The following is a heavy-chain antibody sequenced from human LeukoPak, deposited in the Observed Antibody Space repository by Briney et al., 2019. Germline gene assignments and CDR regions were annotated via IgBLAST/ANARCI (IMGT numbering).Heavy chain of an antibody. CDR3: ASYKGYAFDDGDLGWAFDI. J-gene: IGHJ3*02. CDR1: GGSISSSSYY. Sequence: SETLSLTCTVSGGSISSSSYYWGWIRQPPGRGLEWIGIIYYSGSTYYNPSLKSRVTISVDTSKNQFSLKLSSVTAADTAVYYCASYKGYAFDDGDLGWAFDIWGQGTMVTVSS. D-gene: IGHD2-2*01. V-gene: IGHV4-39*07. CDR2: IYYSGST.